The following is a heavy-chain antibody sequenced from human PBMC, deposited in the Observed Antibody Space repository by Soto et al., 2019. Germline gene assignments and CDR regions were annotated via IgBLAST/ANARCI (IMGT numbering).Heavy chain of an antibody. CDR3: ARVRRDGYNNGGLFDY. CDR2: IYYSGST. Sequence: PSETLSLTCTVSGGSISSGGYYWSWIRQHPGKGLEWIGYIYYSGSTYYNPSLKSRVTISVDTSKNQFSLKLSSVTAADTAVYYCARVRRDGYNNGGLFDYRAQRTLVTGSS. D-gene: IGHD2-21*01. J-gene: IGHJ4*02. V-gene: IGHV4-31*03. CDR1: GGSISSGGYY.